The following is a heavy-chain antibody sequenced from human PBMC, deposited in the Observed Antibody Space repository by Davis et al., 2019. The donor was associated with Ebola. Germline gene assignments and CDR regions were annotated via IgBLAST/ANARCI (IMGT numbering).Heavy chain of an antibody. CDR3: AKCYYDFWSGYLPLYYGMDV. CDR2: IWYDGSNK. Sequence: GGSLRLSCAASGFTFSSYGMHWVRQAPGKGLEWVAVIWYDGSNKYYADSVKGRFTISRDNSKNTLYLQMNSLRAEDTAVYYCAKCYYDFWSGYLPLYYGMDVWGQGTTVTVSS. CDR1: GFTFSSYG. D-gene: IGHD3-3*01. V-gene: IGHV3-30*02. J-gene: IGHJ6*02.